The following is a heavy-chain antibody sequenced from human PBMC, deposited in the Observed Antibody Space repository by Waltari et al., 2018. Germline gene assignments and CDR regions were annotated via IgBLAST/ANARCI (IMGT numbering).Heavy chain of an antibody. J-gene: IGHJ4*02. D-gene: IGHD3-10*01. CDR1: GYTFTSYA. V-gene: IGHV7-4-1*02. CDR3: ARENSEGGVRGVILN. Sequence: QVQLVQSGAEVKKPGASVKVSCKASGYTFTSYAMNWVRQAPGQGLEWMGGINTNTGNPTYAQGFTGRFVFSLDTSVSTAYLQISSLKAEDTAVYYCARENSEGGVRGVILNWGQGTLVTVSS. CDR2: INTNTGNP.